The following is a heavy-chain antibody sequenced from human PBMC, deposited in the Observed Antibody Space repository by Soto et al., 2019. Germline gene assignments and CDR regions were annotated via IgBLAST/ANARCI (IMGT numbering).Heavy chain of an antibody. D-gene: IGHD3-22*01. Sequence: XESLKVFWQCSGNSFTSYWIGLVLQMPGKGLEWMGIIYPGDSDTRYSPSFQGQVTISADKSISTAYLQWSSLKASDTAMYYCARAKSPHSGYYPHFDYWGQGTLVTVSS. CDR2: IYPGDSDT. J-gene: IGHJ4*02. V-gene: IGHV5-51*01. CDR1: GNSFTSYW. CDR3: ARAKSPHSGYYPHFDY.